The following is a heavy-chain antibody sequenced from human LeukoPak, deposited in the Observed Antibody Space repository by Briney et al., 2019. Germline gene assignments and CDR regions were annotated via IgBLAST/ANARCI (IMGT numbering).Heavy chain of an antibody. CDR3: ARGVDIVVVPAAVFFDI. CDR1: GGSISSGGYS. CDR2: IYHSGST. Sequence: SETLSLTCAVSGGSISSGGYSWSWIRQPPGKGLEWIGYIYHSGSTYYNPSLKSRVTISVDRSKNQFSLKLSSVTAADTAVYYCARGVDIVVVPAAVFFDIWGQGTMVTVSS. D-gene: IGHD2-2*03. V-gene: IGHV4-30-2*01. J-gene: IGHJ3*02.